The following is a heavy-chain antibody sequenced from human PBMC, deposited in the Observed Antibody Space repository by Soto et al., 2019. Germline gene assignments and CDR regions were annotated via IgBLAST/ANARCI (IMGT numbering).Heavy chain of an antibody. J-gene: IGHJ3*02. D-gene: IGHD6-19*01. CDR2: ISGSGGST. V-gene: IGHV3-23*01. Sequence: EVQLLESGGGLVQPGGSLRLSCAASGFTLSSYAMSWVRQAPGKGLEWVSVISGSGGSTYYADSVKGRFTISRDNSKNTLYLQMNSLRAEDTAVYYCAKKGIAVAGTGAAFDIWGQGTMVTVSS. CDR1: GFTLSSYA. CDR3: AKKGIAVAGTGAAFDI.